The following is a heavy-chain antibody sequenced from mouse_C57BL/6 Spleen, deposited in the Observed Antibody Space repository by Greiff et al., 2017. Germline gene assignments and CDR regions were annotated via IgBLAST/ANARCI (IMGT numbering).Heavy chain of an antibody. CDR1: GFTFSSYG. J-gene: IGHJ2*01. CDR2: ISSGGSYT. V-gene: IGHV5-6*01. Sequence: EVQRVESGGDLVKPGGSLKLSCAASGFTFSSYGMSWVRQTPDKRLEWVATISSGGSYTYYPDSVKGRFTISRDNANKTLCLQMSSLKSEDTAFYSCGRRGGANWYYCDYWGQGTTLTVSS. CDR3: GRRGGANWYYCDY. D-gene: IGHD4-1*01.